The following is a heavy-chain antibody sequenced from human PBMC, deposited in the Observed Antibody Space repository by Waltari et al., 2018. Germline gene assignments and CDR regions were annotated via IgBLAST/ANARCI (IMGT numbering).Heavy chain of an antibody. CDR1: GFTFSSYA. V-gene: IGHV3-30*07. CDR2: ISYDGSNK. Sequence: QVQLVESGGGVVQPGRSLRLSCAASGFTFSSYAMNWVRQAPGKGLEWVAVISYDGSNKYYADSVKGRFTISRDNSKNTLYLQMNSLRAEDTAVYYCARERGYYGSGTYYYYGMDVWGQGTTVTVSS. D-gene: IGHD3-10*01. J-gene: IGHJ6*02. CDR3: ARERGYYGSGTYYYYGMDV.